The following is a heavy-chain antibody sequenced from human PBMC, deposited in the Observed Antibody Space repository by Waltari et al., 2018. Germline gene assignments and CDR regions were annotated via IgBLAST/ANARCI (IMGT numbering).Heavy chain of an antibody. CDR2: INEDASVK. CDR3: AHDYGDSGRTY. D-gene: IGHD4-17*01. CDR1: GFHFGRSW. J-gene: IGHJ4*02. V-gene: IGHV3-7*01. Sequence: EVQLVGSGGGLVKPGGSLRLPCAASGFHFGRSWMSWVRQAPGKGLEWVANINEDASVKYYVDSVKGRFTISRDNAKNSLYLQMNSLRVEDTAVYFCAHDYGDSGRTYWGQGTLVTVSS.